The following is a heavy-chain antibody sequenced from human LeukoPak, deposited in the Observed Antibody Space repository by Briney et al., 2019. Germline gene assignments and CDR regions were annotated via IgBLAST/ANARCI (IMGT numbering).Heavy chain of an antibody. CDR1: GGSISSYS. V-gene: IGHV4-4*07. Sequence: PSETLSLTCTVSGGSISSYSWSWIRQPAGRGLEWIGRIYTSGSTKYNPSLTSRVTMSVDTSKNQFSLKLRSVTAADTAVYYCARAVHCSGGRCYFDYWGQGTLVTVSS. CDR3: ARAVHCSGGRCYFDY. CDR2: IYTSGST. D-gene: IGHD2-15*01. J-gene: IGHJ4*02.